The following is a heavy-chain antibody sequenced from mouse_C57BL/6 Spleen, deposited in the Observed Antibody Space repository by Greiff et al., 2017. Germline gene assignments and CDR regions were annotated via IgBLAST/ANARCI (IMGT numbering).Heavy chain of an antibody. CDR1: GYTFTGYW. CDR2: ILPGSGST. V-gene: IGHV1-9*01. Sequence: QVQLEQSVAELVKPGASVKLSCKATGYTFTGYWIEWVKHRPGHGLEWIGEILPGSGSTNYNEKFKGKATFTADTSSNTTYMQLSSLTTEDSSIDYSARCTAQAASAYWGQGTLVTVSA. J-gene: IGHJ3*01. CDR3: ARCTAQAASAY. D-gene: IGHD3-2*02.